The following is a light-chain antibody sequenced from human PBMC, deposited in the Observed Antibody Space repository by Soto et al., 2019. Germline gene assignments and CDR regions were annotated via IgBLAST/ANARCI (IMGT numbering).Light chain of an antibody. CDR2: EAS. V-gene: IGKV1-5*03. CDR3: QQYNSFPT. J-gene: IGKJ1*01. Sequence: DIQMTQSPSTLSASVGDRVTITCRASQSISSWLAWYQQKPGKAPKLLIYEASSLESGVPSRFRGSGSGTEFTLTIRSLQPDDFATYYCQQYNSFPTFGQGTKVEIK. CDR1: QSISSW.